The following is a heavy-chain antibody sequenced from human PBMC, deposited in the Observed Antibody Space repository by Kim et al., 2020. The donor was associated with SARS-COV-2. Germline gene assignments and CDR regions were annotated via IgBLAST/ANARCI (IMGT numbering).Heavy chain of an antibody. V-gene: IGHV3-23*01. CDR1: GFTFSSFA. D-gene: IGHD1-1*01. J-gene: IGHJ6*01. CDR2: ISGSGGST. CDR3: AKVLGTAVYYYYGMDV. Sequence: GGSLRHSCAASGFTFSSFAMSWVRQAPGKGLEWVSGISGSGGSTYHADSVKGRFTFSRDNSKNTLFLQMNSLRAEDTAVYYCAKVLGTAVYYYYGMDVWG.